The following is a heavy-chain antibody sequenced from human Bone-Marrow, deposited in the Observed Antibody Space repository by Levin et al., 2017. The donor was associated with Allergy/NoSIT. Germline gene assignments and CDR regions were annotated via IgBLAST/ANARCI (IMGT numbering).Heavy chain of an antibody. CDR2: IYYSGST. Sequence: PSETLSLTCTVSGGSISSYYWSWIRQPPGKGLEWIGYIYYSGSTNYNPSLKSRVTISVDTSKNQFSLKLSSVTAADTAVYYCATRNKDQKNYWYFDLWGRGTLVTVSS. J-gene: IGHJ2*01. CDR1: GGSISSYY. V-gene: IGHV4-59*01. D-gene: IGHD2-2*01. CDR3: ATRNKDQKNYWYFDL.